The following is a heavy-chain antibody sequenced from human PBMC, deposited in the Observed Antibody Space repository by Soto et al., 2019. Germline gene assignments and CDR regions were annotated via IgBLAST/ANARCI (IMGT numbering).Heavy chain of an antibody. CDR3: AVTTSRGYYYYGMDV. V-gene: IGHV4-34*01. Sequence: SETLSLTCAVYGGSFSGYYWILIRQPPGKGLEWIGEINHSGSTNYNPSLKSRVTISVDTSKNQFSLKLSSVTAADTAVYYCAVTTSRGYYYYGMDVWGQGTTVTVSS. D-gene: IGHD4-4*01. J-gene: IGHJ6*02. CDR2: INHSGST. CDR1: GGSFSGYY.